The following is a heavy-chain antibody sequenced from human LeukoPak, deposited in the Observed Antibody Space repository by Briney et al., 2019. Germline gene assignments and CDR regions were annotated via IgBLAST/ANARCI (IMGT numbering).Heavy chain of an antibody. Sequence: SETLSLTCTVSGGSISSSRYYWAWIRQPPGKGLDWIGSISYSGSTYYNSSLKSRLTISVDTSKNQFSLRLTSVTAADTAVYYCASDDYGDLVNAFDIWGQGTMVTVSS. CDR1: GGSISSSRYY. D-gene: IGHD4-17*01. J-gene: IGHJ3*02. CDR2: ISYSGST. V-gene: IGHV4-39*01. CDR3: ASDDYGDLVNAFDI.